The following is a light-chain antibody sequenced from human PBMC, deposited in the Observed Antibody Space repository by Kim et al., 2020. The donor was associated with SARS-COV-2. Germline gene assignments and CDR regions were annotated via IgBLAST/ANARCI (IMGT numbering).Light chain of an antibody. CDR2: GND. CDR1: STNIGGNT. V-gene: IGLV1-44*01. CDR3: VSWDDSLNGPL. J-gene: IGLJ3*02. Sequence: GQRVTISCSGSSTNIGGNTVNWYQQLPGAAPKLLIYGNDQRPSGVPDRFSASKSDTSASLAISGLHSEDEAAYYCVSWDDSLNGPLFGGGTQLTVL.